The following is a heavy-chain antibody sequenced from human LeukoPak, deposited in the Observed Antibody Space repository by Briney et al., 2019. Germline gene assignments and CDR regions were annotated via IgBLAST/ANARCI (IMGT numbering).Heavy chain of an antibody. CDR1: GFTFSSYS. CDR3: ARDQLKRYSSGWYW. CDR2: ISSSSSYI. V-gene: IGHV3-21*01. J-gene: IGHJ4*02. Sequence: GGSLRLSCAASGFTFSSYSMNWVRQAPGKGLEWVSSISSSSSYIYYADSVKGRSTISRDNAKNSLYLQMNSLRAEDTAVYYCARDQLKRYSSGWYWWGQGTLVAVSS. D-gene: IGHD6-19*01.